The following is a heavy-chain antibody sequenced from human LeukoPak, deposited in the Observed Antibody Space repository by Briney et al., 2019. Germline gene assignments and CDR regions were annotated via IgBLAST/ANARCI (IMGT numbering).Heavy chain of an antibody. D-gene: IGHD6-6*01. V-gene: IGHV3-23*01. CDR2: ISVTSDNT. CDR3: AKGFYSSSTPLSPYYYYYMDV. J-gene: IGHJ6*03. Sequence: PGGSLRLFCGAAGVTFSNYATSWVRQPPGKGLEWVSVISVTSDNTYYDDSAKGRFTTSRANSKNPLYLQMNSLSAEATAVYYCAKGFYSSSTPLSPYYYYYMDVWGKGTTVTVSS. CDR1: GVTFSNYA.